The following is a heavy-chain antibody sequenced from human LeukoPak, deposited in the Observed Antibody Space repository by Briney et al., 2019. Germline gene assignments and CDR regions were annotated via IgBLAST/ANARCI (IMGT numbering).Heavy chain of an antibody. D-gene: IGHD6-13*01. CDR1: GFTFSSYS. V-gene: IGHV3-21*01. J-gene: IGHJ4*02. CDR2: ISSSSSYI. Sequence: AGGSLRLSCAASGFTFSSYSMNWVRQAPGKGLEWVSSISSSSSYIYYADSVKGRFTISRDNAKNSLYLQMNSLRAEDTAVYYCARAKLYSSSLGYYFDYWGQGTLVTVSS. CDR3: ARAKLYSSSLGYYFDY.